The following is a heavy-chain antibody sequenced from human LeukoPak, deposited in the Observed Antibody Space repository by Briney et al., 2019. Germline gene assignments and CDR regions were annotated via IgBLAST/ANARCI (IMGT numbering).Heavy chain of an antibody. V-gene: IGHV3-30*01. CDR3: AGETVGYAVLMVYEPPPFDY. Sequence: GGSLRLSCAASGFTFSSYAMHWVRQAPGKGLEWVAVISYDGSNKYYADSVKGRFTISRDNSKNTLYLQMNSLRAEDMAVYYCAGETVGYAVLMVYEPPPFDYWGQGTLVTVSS. CDR1: GFTFSSYA. J-gene: IGHJ4*02. CDR2: ISYDGSNK. D-gene: IGHD2-8*01.